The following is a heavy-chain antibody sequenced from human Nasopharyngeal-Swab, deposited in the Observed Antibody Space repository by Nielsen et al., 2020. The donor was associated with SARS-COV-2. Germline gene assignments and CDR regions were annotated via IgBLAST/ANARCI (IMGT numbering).Heavy chain of an antibody. J-gene: IGHJ3*02. CDR1: GGSISSSSYS. V-gene: IGHV4-30-2*01. D-gene: IGHD5-12*01. Sequence: SETLSLTCTVSGGSISSSSYSWSWIRQPPGKGLEWIGYIYHSGSTYYNPSLKSRVTISVDRSENQFSLKLSSMTAADTAVYYCARGSGYDFAWVHRDAFDIWGQGTMVTVSS. CDR3: ARGSGYDFAWVHRDAFDI. CDR2: IYHSGST.